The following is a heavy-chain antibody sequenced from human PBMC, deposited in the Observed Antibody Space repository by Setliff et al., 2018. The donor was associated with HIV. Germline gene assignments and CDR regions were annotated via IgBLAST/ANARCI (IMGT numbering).Heavy chain of an antibody. CDR2: IHSSGST. V-gene: IGHV4-39*01. D-gene: IGHD1-26*01. Sequence: SETLSLTCTVSGDSIISSRNFWGWIRQPPGKGLEWIVNIHSSGSTYYNPSLKSRVFISVDLSINQFSLKLHSVTAADTAVYYCASGEDSGTYGEPYDSWGQGALVTVSS. CDR1: GDSIISSRNF. CDR3: ASGEDSGTYGEPYDS. J-gene: IGHJ4*02.